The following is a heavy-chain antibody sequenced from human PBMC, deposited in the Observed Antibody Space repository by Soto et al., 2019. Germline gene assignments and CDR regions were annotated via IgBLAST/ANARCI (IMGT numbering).Heavy chain of an antibody. CDR1: GFTFSSYG. D-gene: IGHD1-7*01. CDR3: AKDRNYPRDQFHY. V-gene: IGHV3-30*18. J-gene: IGHJ4*02. CDR2: ISYDGSNK. Sequence: GGSLRLPCAASGFTFSSYGMHWVRQAPGKGLEWVAVISYDGSNKYYADSVKGRFTISRDNSKDTIFLHMDSLRAEDTAVYYCAKDRNYPRDQFHYWGQGTLVTSPQ.